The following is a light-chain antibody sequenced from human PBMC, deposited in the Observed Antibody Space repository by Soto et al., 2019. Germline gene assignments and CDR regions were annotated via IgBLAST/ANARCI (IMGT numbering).Light chain of an antibody. CDR3: QTWGSGIQV. Sequence: QPVLTQSPSASASLGASVKLTCTLSSGHSSYPIAWHQQQPEKGPRYLMKLNSDGSHSKGDGIPDRFAGSTSGAERYLTISSLQSEDEAYYYCQTWGSGIQVFGGGTKVTVL. J-gene: IGLJ3*02. CDR2: LNSDGSH. CDR1: SGHSSYP. V-gene: IGLV4-69*01.